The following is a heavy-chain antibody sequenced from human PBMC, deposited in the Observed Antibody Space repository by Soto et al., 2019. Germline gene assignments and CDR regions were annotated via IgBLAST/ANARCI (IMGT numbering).Heavy chain of an antibody. CDR2: ISYDGSKK. D-gene: IGHD3-22*01. Sequence: QVHLVESGGGVVQPGRSLRLSCAASGFTFSSYSMHWVRQAPGKGLEWVAVISYDGSKKYYADSVKGRFTISRDYSKNALYLQISCLGGEDTAVYYCAKEYDNIDDAFDYWGQGTLVPVSS. J-gene: IGHJ4*02. CDR3: AKEYDNIDDAFDY. CDR1: GFTFSSYS. V-gene: IGHV3-30-3*01.